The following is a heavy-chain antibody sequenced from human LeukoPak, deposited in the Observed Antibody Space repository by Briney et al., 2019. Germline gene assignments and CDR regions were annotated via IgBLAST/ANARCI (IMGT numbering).Heavy chain of an antibody. J-gene: IGHJ4*02. CDR2: ISGSGGST. CDR1: GFTFSSYA. CDR3: ANKAGYGASDY. V-gene: IGHV3-23*01. D-gene: IGHD4-17*01. Sequence: GGSLRLSCAASGFTFSSYAMSWVRQAPGKGLEWVSGISGSGGSTYFADSVKGRFTISRDNSKNTLYLKMNSLRVEDTAVYYCANKAGYGASDYWGQGTLVTVSS.